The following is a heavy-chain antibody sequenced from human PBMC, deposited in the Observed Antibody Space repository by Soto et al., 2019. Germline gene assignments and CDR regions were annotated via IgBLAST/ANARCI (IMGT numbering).Heavy chain of an antibody. Sequence: GASVKVSCKASGYTFTRSGISWVRQAPGQGLEWMGWISTYNGDTNYAQTFQGRVTMITDTSTSTVHMEVRSLRSDDTAVYYCAREGVAPYYYYGMDVWGQGTTVTVSS. V-gene: IGHV1-18*01. CDR1: GYTFTRSG. CDR3: AREGVAPYYYYGMDV. CDR2: ISTYNGDT. D-gene: IGHD5-12*01. J-gene: IGHJ6*02.